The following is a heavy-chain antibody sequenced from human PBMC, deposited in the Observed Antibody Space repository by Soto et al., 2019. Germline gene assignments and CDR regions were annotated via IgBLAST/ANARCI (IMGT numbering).Heavy chain of an antibody. Sequence: EVQLLESGGGLVQPGGSLRLSCAASGFTFSSYTMNWVRQAPGKGLEWVSGINSGGRTYYADSVKGRFTISRDDSKNTLYLQIISLRAEDTAAYYCAKDLRPDGVWDFDYWGQGTLVTVSS. CDR2: INSGGRT. CDR3: AKDLRPDGVWDFDY. V-gene: IGHV3-23*01. D-gene: IGHD4-17*01. J-gene: IGHJ4*02. CDR1: GFTFSSYT.